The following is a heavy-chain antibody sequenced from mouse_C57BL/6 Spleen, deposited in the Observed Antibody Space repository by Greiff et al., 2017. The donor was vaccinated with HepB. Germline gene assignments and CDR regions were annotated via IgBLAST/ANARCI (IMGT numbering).Heavy chain of an antibody. CDR2: IYPRDGST. J-gene: IGHJ4*01. Sequence: QVQLQQSGPELVKPGASVKLSCKASGYTFTSYDINWVKQRPGQGLEWIGWIYPRDGSTKYNEKFKGKATLTVDTSSSTAYMELHSLTSEDSAVYFCARKDGNYRSYYAMDYWGQGTSVTVSS. CDR3: ARKDGNYRSYYAMDY. CDR1: GYTFTSYD. V-gene: IGHV1-85*01. D-gene: IGHD2-1*01.